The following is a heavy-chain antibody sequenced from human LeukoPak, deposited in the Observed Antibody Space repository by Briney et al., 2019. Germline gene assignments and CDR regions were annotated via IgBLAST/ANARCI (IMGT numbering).Heavy chain of an antibody. Sequence: PGGSLRLSCVGSGFIFSSYDMGWVRQAPGKGLEWVSSISRAGDRTYYEDSVKGRFTISRDNSRNTMYLQMNSLRAEDTAVYYCATRRNLDIWGQGTMVTVSS. D-gene: IGHD1-14*01. V-gene: IGHV3-23*01. CDR3: ATRRNLDI. CDR2: ISRAGDRT. J-gene: IGHJ3*02. CDR1: GFIFSSYD.